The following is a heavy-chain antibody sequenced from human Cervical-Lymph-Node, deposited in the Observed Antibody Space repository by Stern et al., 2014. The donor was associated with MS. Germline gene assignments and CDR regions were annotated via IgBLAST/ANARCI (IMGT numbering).Heavy chain of an antibody. CDR1: GFAFSTYG. Sequence: QDQLVQSGGGVVQPGRSLRLSCSPSGFAFSTYGMHWVRQAPGKGLEWVALISFDGAKTYYADSVKGRFTISRDNPKNTLYLQMKSLRGEDTAVYYCARGSDWYPLDYWGQGTLVTVSS. J-gene: IGHJ4*02. CDR2: ISFDGAKT. D-gene: IGHD6-19*01. V-gene: IGHV3-30*03. CDR3: ARGSDWYPLDY.